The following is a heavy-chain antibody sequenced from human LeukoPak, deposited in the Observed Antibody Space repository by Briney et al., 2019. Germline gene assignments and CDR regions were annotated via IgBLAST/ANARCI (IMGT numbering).Heavy chain of an antibody. CDR1: GFTFSSYG. CDR2: IRYDGSNK. V-gene: IGHV3-30*02. CDR3: AKDNYDYGDYDGGDY. Sequence: GGSLRLSCVTSGFTFSSYGMHWVRQPPGKGLEWVAFIRYDGSNKYYADSVKGRFTISRDNSRDTLHLQMNSLRAEDTAVYYCAKDNYDYGDYDGGDYWGQGTLVTVSS. J-gene: IGHJ4*02. D-gene: IGHD4-17*01.